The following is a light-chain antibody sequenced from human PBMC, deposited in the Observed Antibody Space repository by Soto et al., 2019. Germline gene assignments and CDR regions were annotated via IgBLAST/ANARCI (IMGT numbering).Light chain of an antibody. J-gene: IGKJ2*01. CDR1: QSVNQK. V-gene: IGKV3-15*01. CDR2: VAS. Sequence: EIVLTQSPATLSVSPGERATLSCRASQSVNQKLGWYQQKPGQAPRLLIYVASYRATGIPARFSGSGSGTEYTLTISNLQAEDFATYYCQQAYSFPQNFGQGTKLEI. CDR3: QQAYSFPQN.